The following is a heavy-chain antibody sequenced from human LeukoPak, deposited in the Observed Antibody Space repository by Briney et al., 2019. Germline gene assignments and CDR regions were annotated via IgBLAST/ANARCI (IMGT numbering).Heavy chain of an antibody. CDR2: LTNSGGTT. V-gene: IGHV3-23*01. Sequence: GGSLRLSCAASGFTFSSYSMNWVRQAPGKGLEWVSSLTNSGGTTYYADSVKGRFTISRDNSKSTLYLQMNSLRAEDTAVYYCAKDRQWLVLSPFDSWGQGTLVTVSS. D-gene: IGHD6-19*01. CDR1: GFTFSSYS. CDR3: AKDRQWLVLSPFDS. J-gene: IGHJ4*02.